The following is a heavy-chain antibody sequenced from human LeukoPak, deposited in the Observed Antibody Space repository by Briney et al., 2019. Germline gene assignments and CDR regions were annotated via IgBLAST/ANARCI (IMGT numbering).Heavy chain of an antibody. V-gene: IGHV4-34*01. CDR1: GGSFSGYY. D-gene: IGHD3-10*01. Sequence: KTSETLSLTCAVYGGSFSGYYWSWIRQPPGKGLEWIGEINRGGTTAYNPSLKSRVTISVDSPKNQFSLKLSSVTAADTAVYYCARGYGSGSYYNGGWGQGTLVTVPS. CDR3: ARGYGSGSYYNGG. CDR2: INRGGTT. J-gene: IGHJ4*02.